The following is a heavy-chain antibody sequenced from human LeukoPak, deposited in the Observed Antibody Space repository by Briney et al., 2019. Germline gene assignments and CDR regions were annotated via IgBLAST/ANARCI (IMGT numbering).Heavy chain of an antibody. J-gene: IGHJ4*02. Sequence: GASVEVSCKASGGTCSSYAISWGRQAPGQGLEWMGGIIPIFGTANYAQKFQGRVAITADESTSTAYMELSRLIYEATAVYYCGRGPPARLRFLEWLLSFDYWGQGTLVAVSS. CDR1: GGTCSSYA. D-gene: IGHD3-3*01. V-gene: IGHV1-69*13. CDR2: IIPIFGTA. CDR3: GRGPPARLRFLEWLLSFDY.